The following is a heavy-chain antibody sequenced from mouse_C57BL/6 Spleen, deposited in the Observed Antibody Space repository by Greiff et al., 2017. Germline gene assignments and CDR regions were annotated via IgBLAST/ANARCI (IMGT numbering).Heavy chain of an antibody. V-gene: IGHV1-55*01. D-gene: IGHD1-1*01. CDR3: ARNDYYGSSYVGAMDY. CDR2: IYPGSGST. Sequence: QLQQPGAELVKPGASVKMSCKASGYTFTSYWITWVKQRPGQGLEWIGDIYPGSGSTNYNEKFKSKATLTVDTSSSTAYMQLSSLTSEDSAVYYCARNDYYGSSYVGAMDYWGQGTSVTVSS. J-gene: IGHJ4*01. CDR1: GYTFTSYW.